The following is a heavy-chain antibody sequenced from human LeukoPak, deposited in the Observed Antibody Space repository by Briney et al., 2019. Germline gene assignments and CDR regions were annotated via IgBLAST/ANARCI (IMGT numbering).Heavy chain of an antibody. Sequence: AGRSLRLSCAASGFTFSSYGMHWVRQAPGKGLEWVSVISGSGDSTYYADSVKGRFTISRDNSKSTLYLQMNSLRVEDTAVYYCAREVTNGFDYWGQGTLVTVSS. CDR1: GFTFSSYG. V-gene: IGHV3-23*01. CDR2: ISGSGDST. J-gene: IGHJ4*02. D-gene: IGHD2-21*02. CDR3: AREVTNGFDY.